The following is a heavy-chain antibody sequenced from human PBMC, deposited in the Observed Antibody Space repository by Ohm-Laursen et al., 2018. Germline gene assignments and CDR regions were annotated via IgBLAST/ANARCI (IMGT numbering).Heavy chain of an antibody. CDR2: INWNGGST. V-gene: IGHV3-20*01. J-gene: IGHJ4*02. Sequence: SLRLSCSASGFTFGDYGMSWVRQAPGKGLEWVSGINWNGGSTGYADSVKGRFTISRDDAKNSLYLQMNSLRAEDTALYHCARVRSDSSGYYYYFDYWGQGTLVTVSS. CDR1: GFTFGDYG. D-gene: IGHD3-22*01. CDR3: ARVRSDSSGYYYYFDY.